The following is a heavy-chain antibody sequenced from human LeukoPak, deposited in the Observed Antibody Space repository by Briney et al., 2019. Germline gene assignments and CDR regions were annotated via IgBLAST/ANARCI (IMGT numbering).Heavy chain of an antibody. Sequence: EPGGSLRLSCAASGFTFSSYSMNWVRQAPGKGLEWVSSISSSSSYIYYADSVKGRFTISRDNAKNSLYLQMNSLRAEDTAVYYCARDLIAAAGKFRYFDYWGQGTLVTVSS. CDR2: ISSSSSYI. CDR1: GFTFSSYS. CDR3: ARDLIAAAGKFRYFDY. D-gene: IGHD6-13*01. V-gene: IGHV3-21*01. J-gene: IGHJ4*02.